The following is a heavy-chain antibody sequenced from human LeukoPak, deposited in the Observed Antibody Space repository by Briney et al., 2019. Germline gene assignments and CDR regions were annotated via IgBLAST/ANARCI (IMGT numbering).Heavy chain of an antibody. J-gene: IGHJ4*02. CDR3: ASRYSYGTPAYFDY. CDR2: IIPILGIA. Sequence: GASVKVSCKASGGTFISYTISWVRQAPGQGLEWMGRIIPILGIANYAQKFQGRVTITADKSTSTAHMELSSLRSEDTAVYYCASRYSYGTPAYFDYWGQGTLVTVSS. CDR1: GGTFISYT. V-gene: IGHV1-69*02. D-gene: IGHD5-18*01.